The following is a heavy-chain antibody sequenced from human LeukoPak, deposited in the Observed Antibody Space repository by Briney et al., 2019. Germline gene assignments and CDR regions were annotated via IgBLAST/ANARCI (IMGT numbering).Heavy chain of an antibody. V-gene: IGHV4-39*01. CDR3: ARQTDGGIDY. Sequence: SETLSLTCTVSGGSISISSYYWGWIRQPPGKGLEWIGSIYYTGSTYYNPSLKSRVSMSLDTSKSQFSLKLSSVTAADSAVYYCARQTDGGIDYWGQGALVTVSS. D-gene: IGHD4-23*01. J-gene: IGHJ4*02. CDR2: IYYTGST. CDR1: GGSISISSYY.